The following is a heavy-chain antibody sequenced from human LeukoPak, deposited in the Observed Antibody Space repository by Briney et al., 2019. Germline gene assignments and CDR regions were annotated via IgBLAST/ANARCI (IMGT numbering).Heavy chain of an antibody. CDR2: IYYSGST. V-gene: IGHV4-59*01. CDR1: GGSISGYS. J-gene: IGHJ5*02. CDR3: ARGNLRNWFDP. Sequence: PSETLSLTCTVSGGSISGYSWSCIRQPPGKRLECIVYIYYSGSTNYNPSLKSRVTMSVDTSKTQFSLSLSSVSAAHRAVYYCARGNLRNWFDPWGEGTLVTVSS.